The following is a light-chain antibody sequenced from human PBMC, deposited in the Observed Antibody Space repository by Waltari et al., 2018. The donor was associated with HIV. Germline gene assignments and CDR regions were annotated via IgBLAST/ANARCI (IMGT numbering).Light chain of an antibody. J-gene: IGKJ2*01. CDR1: QNIENY. CDR2: AXT. Sequence: IQMTQSPSALSASXGKRVTITCRSSQNIENYVNWYQQKPGKAPKLLIYAXTTLHSGVXSRFSXSGSGTEFTLXVAXLXREXAATYFCQQSYSTPPYTFGQGTKVQI. CDR3: QQSYSTPPYT. V-gene: IGKV1-39*01.